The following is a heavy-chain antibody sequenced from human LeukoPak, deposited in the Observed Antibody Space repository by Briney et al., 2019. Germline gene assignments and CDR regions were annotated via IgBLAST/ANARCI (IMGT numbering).Heavy chain of an antibody. D-gene: IGHD3/OR15-3a*01. J-gene: IGHJ4*02. Sequence: SETLSLTCTVSGDSFRGHYWTWIRQPPGKGLEWIGNIFFSGSTHYNPSLKSRVTISVDTSNNQFSLKLTSPTAADTAVYYCASDRSGLYYFDFWGQGRLVTVSS. CDR1: GDSFRGHY. CDR3: ASDRSGLYYFDF. CDR2: IFFSGST. V-gene: IGHV4-59*11.